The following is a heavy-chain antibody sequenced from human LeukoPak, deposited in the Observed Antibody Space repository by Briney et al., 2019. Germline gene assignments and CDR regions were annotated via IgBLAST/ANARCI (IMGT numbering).Heavy chain of an antibody. CDR3: ARDLMGIAYRGAFYY. Sequence: GGSLRLSCAGSGFSFSSYGKHWVRLPPGTGKGWVAFIRFDGSNNSYADSVKGRLTTSRVNAKNSVYRQMNSLRAEDTAVYYCARDLMGIAYRGAFYYWGQGTLVTVSS. CDR2: IRFDGSNN. CDR1: GFSFSSYG. J-gene: IGHJ4*02. D-gene: IGHD6-13*01. V-gene: IGHV3-30*02.